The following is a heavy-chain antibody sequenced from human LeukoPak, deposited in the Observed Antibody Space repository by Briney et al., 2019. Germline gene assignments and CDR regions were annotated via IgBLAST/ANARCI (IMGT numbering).Heavy chain of an antibody. D-gene: IGHD5-24*01. CDR2: IRGSSGSI. CDR1: GFTFDDYA. V-gene: IGHV3-9*03. J-gene: IGHJ3*02. Sequence: CLRLSCAASGFTFDDYAMHSVRHAPEKGRGWGSGIRGSSGSIGHADSVKCRFNISRDNAKNSLYLQMNSLRAEDMALYYCAKGARDGYNWKSAFDIWGQGTMVTVSS. CDR3: AKGARDGYNWKSAFDI.